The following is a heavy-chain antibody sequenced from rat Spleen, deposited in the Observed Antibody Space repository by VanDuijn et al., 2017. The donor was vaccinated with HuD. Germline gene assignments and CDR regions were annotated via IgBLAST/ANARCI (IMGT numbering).Heavy chain of an antibody. Sequence: QVQLKESGPGLVQPSQTLSLTCTVSGFSLISYTVSWVRQPPGKGLEWIAAISSGKSTYYNSALKSRLRISGATSKSQVFFKMTSLQDEDTAMFFCASHTTEGAPFDYWGQGVMVTVSS. CDR1: GFSLISYT. V-gene: IGHV2-6*01. J-gene: IGHJ2*01. CDR3: ASHTTEGAPFDY. CDR2: ISSGKST. D-gene: IGHD1-11*01.